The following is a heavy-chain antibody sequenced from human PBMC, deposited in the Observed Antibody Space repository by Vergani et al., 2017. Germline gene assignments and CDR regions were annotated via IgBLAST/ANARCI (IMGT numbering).Heavy chain of an antibody. CDR1: GGSISSGGYY. V-gene: IGHV4-31*03. CDR3: ARDTTASENWFDP. Sequence: QVQLQESGPGLVKPSQTLSLTCTVSGGSISSGGYYWSWIRQHPGKGLEWIGYIYYSGSTYYNPSLKSRVTISVDTSKNQFSLKLSAVTAADTAVYYCARDTTASENWFDPWGQGTLVTVSS. J-gene: IGHJ5*02. D-gene: IGHD6-25*01. CDR2: IYYSGST.